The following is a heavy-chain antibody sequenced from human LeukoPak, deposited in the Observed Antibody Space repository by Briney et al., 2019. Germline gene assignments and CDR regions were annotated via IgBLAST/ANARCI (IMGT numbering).Heavy chain of an antibody. D-gene: IGHD6-19*01. CDR1: GGSISSYY. Sequence: EPSETLSLTCTVSGGSISSYYWSWIRQPPGKGLEWIGYIYYSGSTNYNPSLRSRVTISVDTSKNQFSLKLSSVTAADTAVYYCARGGGSGWTLDYWGQGTLVTVSS. CDR2: IYYSGST. J-gene: IGHJ4*02. CDR3: ARGGGSGWTLDY. V-gene: IGHV4-59*01.